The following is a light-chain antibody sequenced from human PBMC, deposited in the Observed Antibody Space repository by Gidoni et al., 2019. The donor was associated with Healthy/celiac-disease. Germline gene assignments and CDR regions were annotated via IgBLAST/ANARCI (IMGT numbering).Light chain of an antibody. CDR1: QSVSSSY. V-gene: IGKV3-20*01. J-gene: IGKJ2*01. CDR2: GAS. CDR3: QQYGSSLYT. Sequence: DIVLTHSPGTLSLSPGERATLSCRASQSVSSSYLAWYQQKPSQAPRLLIYGASSRATGIPDRFSGSGSGTDFTLTISRLEPEDFAVYYCQQYGSSLYTFGQXTKLEIK.